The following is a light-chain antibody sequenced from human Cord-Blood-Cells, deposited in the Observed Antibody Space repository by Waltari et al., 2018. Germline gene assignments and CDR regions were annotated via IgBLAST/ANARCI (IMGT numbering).Light chain of an antibody. J-gene: IGKJ2*02. CDR2: GAS. CDR1: QRISSW. V-gene: IGKV1-5*01. Sequence: EIQMTQSPSTLSAPVGDKVTITCRASQRISSWLAWDQQKPGKAPKLLISGASSVESVVPSRFSGSGSGTEFTLTISSLQPDAFATDYCQQYNSHCTFGPATKLEIK. CDR3: QQYNSHCT.